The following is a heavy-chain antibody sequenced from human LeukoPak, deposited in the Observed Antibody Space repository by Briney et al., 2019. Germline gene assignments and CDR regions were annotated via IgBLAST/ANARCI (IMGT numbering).Heavy chain of an antibody. Sequence: PGGSLRLSCAPSGAMFPSYWRTWARQPPGKGLEWVANIKQDGSEKYYVDSVKGRFTISRDNAQNSLYLQVNSLRAEDTAVYYCASGGHIDYCGQGTVVTVSS. D-gene: IGHD3-16*01. J-gene: IGHJ4*02. CDR2: IKQDGSEK. V-gene: IGHV3-7*05. CDR3: ASGGHIDY. CDR1: GAMFPSYW.